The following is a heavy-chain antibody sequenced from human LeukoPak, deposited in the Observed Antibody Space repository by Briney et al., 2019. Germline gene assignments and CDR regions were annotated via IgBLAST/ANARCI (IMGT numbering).Heavy chain of an antibody. Sequence: SETLSLTCTVSGGSISSYYWSWIRQPAGKGLEWIGRIYTSGSTNYNPSLKSRVTMSVDTSKNQFFLKLSSVTTADTAVYYSARDTIATRRMDVWGKGITVTVSS. CDR2: IYTSGST. V-gene: IGHV4-4*07. CDR3: ARDTIATRRMDV. J-gene: IGHJ6*04. D-gene: IGHD6-6*01. CDR1: GGSISSYY.